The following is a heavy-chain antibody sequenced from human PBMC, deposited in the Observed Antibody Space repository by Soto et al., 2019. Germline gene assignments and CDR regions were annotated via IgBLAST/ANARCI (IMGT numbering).Heavy chain of an antibody. V-gene: IGHV3-7*03. CDR2: IKQDGSEK. CDR3: ARFPHDYRGRGIDV. D-gene: IGHD4-4*01. J-gene: IGHJ6*02. Sequence: PGGSLRLSCAASGFTFSSYWMSWVRQAPGKGLEWVANIKQDGSEKYYVDSVKGRFTISRDNAKNSLYLQMNSLRAEDTAVYYCARFPHDYRGRGIDVWRQRNTVPAPS. CDR1: GFTFSSYW.